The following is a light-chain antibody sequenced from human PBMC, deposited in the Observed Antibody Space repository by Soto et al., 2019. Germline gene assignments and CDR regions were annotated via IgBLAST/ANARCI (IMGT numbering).Light chain of an antibody. CDR3: QHYGISQFP. Sequence: EIVLMQSPGTLSLSPGEGATLSCRASQSVNNNYLAWYQQKPGQAPTVRICDTFSGGTGVPDRFSVSGSGTDFTLNISRLEPEDFAVYCCQHYGISQFPFGPGTKVNVK. J-gene: IGKJ3*01. CDR1: QSVNNNY. V-gene: IGKV3-20*01. CDR2: DTF.